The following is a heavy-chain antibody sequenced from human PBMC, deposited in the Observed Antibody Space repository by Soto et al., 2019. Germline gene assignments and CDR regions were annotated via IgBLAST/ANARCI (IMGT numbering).Heavy chain of an antibody. J-gene: IGHJ6*03. CDR1: GISVRSNY. Sequence: QVQLQESGPGLAKPSETLSLTCSVSGISVRSNYWSWIRQPPGKGLEWIGFITYSGITDYNPPLHSSVTISVDTSKNQLSLNLRSVTAADTAVYYCARAVVVVPPAGDHHYQMDVWGIGTTVTVS. CDR2: ITYSGIT. D-gene: IGHD2-21*01. V-gene: IGHV4-59*02. CDR3: ARAVVVVPPAGDHHYQMDV.